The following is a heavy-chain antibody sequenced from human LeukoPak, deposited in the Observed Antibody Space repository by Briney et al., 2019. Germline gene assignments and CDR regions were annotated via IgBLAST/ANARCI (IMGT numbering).Heavy chain of an antibody. D-gene: IGHD2-21*02. CDR3: ARDYCGGDCFPDY. CDR2: INPNSGDT. Sequence: ASVKVSRKASGYTLTGYYVHWVRQAPGQGLEWMGRINPNSGDTNYAQKFQGRVTMTRDTSISTAYMELSRLRSDDTAVYYCARDYCGGDCFPDYWGQGTLVTVSS. J-gene: IGHJ4*02. V-gene: IGHV1-2*06. CDR1: GYTLTGYY.